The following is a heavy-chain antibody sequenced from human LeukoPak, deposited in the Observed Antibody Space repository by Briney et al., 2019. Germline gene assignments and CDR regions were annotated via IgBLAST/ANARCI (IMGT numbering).Heavy chain of an antibody. CDR2: INHSGST. Sequence: SETLSLTCAVYGGSFSGYYWSWIRQPPGKGLEWIGEINHSGSTNYNPSLKSRVTISVDTSKNQFSLKLSSVTAADTAVYHCAAGGDYYYHMDVWGKGTTVTVSS. J-gene: IGHJ6*03. V-gene: IGHV4-34*01. D-gene: IGHD3-10*01. CDR3: AAGGDYYYHMDV. CDR1: GGSFSGYY.